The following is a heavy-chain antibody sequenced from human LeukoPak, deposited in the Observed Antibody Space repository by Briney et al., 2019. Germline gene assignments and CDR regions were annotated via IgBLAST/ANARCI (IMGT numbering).Heavy chain of an antibody. CDR1: GGSISSYY. D-gene: IGHD6-13*01. J-gene: IGHJ4*02. Sequence: KASETLSLTCTVSGGSISSYYRSWIRQPPGKGLEWIGYIYYSGSTNYNPSLKSRITISVDTSKNQFSLKLSSVTAADTAVYYCARGVWAAAGPLDYWGQGTLVTVSS. V-gene: IGHV4-59*01. CDR2: IYYSGST. CDR3: ARGVWAAAGPLDY.